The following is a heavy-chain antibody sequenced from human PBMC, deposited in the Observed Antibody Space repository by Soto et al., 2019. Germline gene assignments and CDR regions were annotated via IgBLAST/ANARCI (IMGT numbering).Heavy chain of an antibody. V-gene: IGHV4-30-2*01. CDR1: GGSISSGGYS. CDR3: ARTDYCGAGSCYVDY. D-gene: IGHD2-15*01. CDR2: VFHTGST. J-gene: IGHJ4*02. Sequence: QLQLQESGSGLVKPSQTLSLTCAVSGGSISSGGYSWSSVRQPPGKGLEWIGYVFHTGSTYYNPSLKSRVTISVDKAKNQFALSLNSLTAADTAVYHCARTDYCGAGSCYVDYWGQGTLVTVSS.